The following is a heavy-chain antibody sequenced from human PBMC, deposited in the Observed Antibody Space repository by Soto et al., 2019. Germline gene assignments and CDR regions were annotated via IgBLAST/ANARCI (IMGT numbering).Heavy chain of an antibody. D-gene: IGHD2-2*02. CDR3: ARHWAGYCSSTSCYKFDP. Sequence: SETLSLTCTVSGGSISSSSYDWGWIRQPPXKGLEWIGSIYYSGSTYYNPSLKSRVTISVDTSKNQLSLRLSSVTAADTAVYYCARHWAGYCSSTSCYKFDPWGLGTLVTVSS. CDR2: IYYSGST. CDR1: GGSISSSSYD. V-gene: IGHV4-39*01. J-gene: IGHJ5*02.